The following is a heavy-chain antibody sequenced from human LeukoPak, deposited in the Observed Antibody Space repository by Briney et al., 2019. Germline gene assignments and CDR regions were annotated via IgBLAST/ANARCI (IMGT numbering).Heavy chain of an antibody. CDR2: ISNDGSNK. CDR1: GFTFSSYW. J-gene: IGHJ3*02. D-gene: IGHD3-22*01. Sequence: GGSLRLSCAASGFTFSSYWMSWVRQAPGKGLEWVVVISNDGSNKYYADSVKGRFTISRDNSKNTLYLQMNSLRAEDTAVYYCAKHYYDSSGYEAHDAFNIWGQGTMVTVSS. CDR3: AKHYYDSSGYEAHDAFNI. V-gene: IGHV3-30*18.